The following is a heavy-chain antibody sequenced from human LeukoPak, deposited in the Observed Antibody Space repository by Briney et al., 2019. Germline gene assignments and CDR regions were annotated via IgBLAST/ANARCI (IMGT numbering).Heavy chain of an antibody. CDR2: IQNSAIYRAKI. D-gene: IGHD6-6*01. CDR3: ARLSSTLYYSMDV. CDR1: GGSISSYY. Sequence: SETLSLTCAVSGGSISSYYWTWIRQPPGKGLEWVGYIQNSAIYRAKIKSSPSLQSRVSLSMDTSKNQVSLTVNSVTAADTAVYYCARLSSTLYYSMDVWGPGTAVTVSS. J-gene: IGHJ6*02. V-gene: IGHV4-59*08.